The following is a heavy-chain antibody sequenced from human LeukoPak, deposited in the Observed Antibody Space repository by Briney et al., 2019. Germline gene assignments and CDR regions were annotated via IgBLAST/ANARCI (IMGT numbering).Heavy chain of an antibody. J-gene: IGHJ5*02. Sequence: SETLSLTCTVYGGSFSGYNWNWIRQPQGQGLEWIGEINYSGSTNYNPSLKSRVTISVDTSKNQFSLKLSSVTAADTAVYYCARVVKVVVAATWWFDPWGQGTLVTVSS. CDR2: INYSGST. D-gene: IGHD2-15*01. V-gene: IGHV4-34*01. CDR1: GGSFSGYN. CDR3: ARVVKVVVAATWWFDP.